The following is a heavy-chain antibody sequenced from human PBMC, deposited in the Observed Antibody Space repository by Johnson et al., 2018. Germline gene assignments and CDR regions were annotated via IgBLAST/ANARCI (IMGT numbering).Heavy chain of an antibody. D-gene: IGHD7-27*01. CDR1: GFTFDDYA. CDR3: ARGPDGVNWGNYYGMDV. V-gene: IGHV3-21*01. Sequence: EVQLVESGGGLVQPGRSLRLSCAASGFTFDDYAMHWVRQAPGKGLEWVSGISGSSSYIYYADSVKGRFTISRENAKNSLYLQMNSLRAEDTAVYYCARGPDGVNWGNYYGMDVWGQGTTVTVSS. J-gene: IGHJ6*02. CDR2: ISGSSSYI.